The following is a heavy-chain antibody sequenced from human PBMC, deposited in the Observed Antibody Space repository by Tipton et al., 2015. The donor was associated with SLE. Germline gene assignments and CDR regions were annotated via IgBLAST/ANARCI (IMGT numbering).Heavy chain of an antibody. CDR2: IYSGGST. Sequence: VQLVQSGGGLVQPGGSLRLSCAASGFTVSSNYMSWVRQAPGKGLEWVSVIYSGGSTYYADSVKGRFTISRHNSKNTLYLQMNSLRAEDTAVYYCARAAMARDAFDIWAKGQWSPSLQ. J-gene: IGHJ3*02. V-gene: IGHV3-53*04. D-gene: IGHD5-18*01. CDR1: GFTVSSNY. CDR3: ARAAMARDAFDI.